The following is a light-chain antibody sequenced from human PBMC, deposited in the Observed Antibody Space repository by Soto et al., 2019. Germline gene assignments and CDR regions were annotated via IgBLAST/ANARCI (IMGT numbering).Light chain of an antibody. CDR1: QRVSSTY. J-gene: IGKJ2*01. Sequence: ALTQSPGTLSLSPGERATLSCRASQRVSSTYVAWYQHKPGQAPRLLIHGASIRATGIPDRFSGSGSGTDFTLTISRLEPEDFAVYYCHQYGTLPYAFGQGTKLQIK. V-gene: IGKV3-20*01. CDR2: GAS. CDR3: HQYGTLPYA.